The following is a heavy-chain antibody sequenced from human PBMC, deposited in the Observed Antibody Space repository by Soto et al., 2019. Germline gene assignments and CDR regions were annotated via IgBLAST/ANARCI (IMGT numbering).Heavy chain of an antibody. V-gene: IGHV1-46*01. Sequence: ASVKVSCKASAYTFISYQIHWVRQAPGQGLEWMGIIHPSGGSTSYAQKLQGRVTMTRDTSTSTVYMELSSLRSEDTAVYYCARDRVAAAGLYYYHYGVDVWG. CDR2: IHPSGGST. CDR1: AYTFISYQ. J-gene: IGHJ6*02. CDR3: ARDRVAAAGLYYYHYGVDV. D-gene: IGHD6-13*01.